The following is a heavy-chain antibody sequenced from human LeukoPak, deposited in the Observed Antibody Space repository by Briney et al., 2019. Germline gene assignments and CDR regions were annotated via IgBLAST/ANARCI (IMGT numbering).Heavy chain of an antibody. V-gene: IGHV1-2*02. Sequence: AASVKVSCKASGYTFTGYYMHWVRQAPGQGLEWVGWINPNSGGTNYAQKFQGRVTMTRDTSISTAYMELSRLRSDDTAVYYCARDGGITMVRGVITDAFDIWGQGTMVTVSS. J-gene: IGHJ3*02. CDR2: INPNSGGT. CDR3: ARDGGITMVRGVITDAFDI. CDR1: GYTFTGYY. D-gene: IGHD3-10*01.